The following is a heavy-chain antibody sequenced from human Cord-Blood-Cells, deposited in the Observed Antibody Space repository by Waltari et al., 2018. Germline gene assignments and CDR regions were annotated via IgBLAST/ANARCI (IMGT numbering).Heavy chain of an antibody. CDR3: ARANWGNAFDI. Sequence: QVQLQESGPGLVKPSETLSLTCTVSGGSIRSYYWSWIRQPPGKGLEWIGYIYYSGSTNYNPSLKSRVTISVDTSKNQFSLKLSSVTAADTAVYYCARANWGNAFDIWGQGTMVTVSS. D-gene: IGHD7-27*01. CDR2: IYYSGST. V-gene: IGHV4-59*01. J-gene: IGHJ3*02. CDR1: GGSIRSYY.